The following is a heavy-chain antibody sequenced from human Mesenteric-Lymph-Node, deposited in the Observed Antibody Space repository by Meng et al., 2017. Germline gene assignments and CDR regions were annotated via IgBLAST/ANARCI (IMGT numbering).Heavy chain of an antibody. V-gene: IGHV3-13*01. Sequence: GESLKISCAASGFTFGSYDMHWVRQITGKGLDCVSAIGTAGDTYYPGSVKGRFTISRENAKNPLYLQMNSLRAGDTAVYYCVKDHHGERYDYGEERLNSWGQGTLDTVSS. CDR3: VKDHHGERYDYGEERLNS. CDR2: IGTAGDT. D-gene: IGHD4-17*01. CDR1: GFTFGSYD. J-gene: IGHJ4*02.